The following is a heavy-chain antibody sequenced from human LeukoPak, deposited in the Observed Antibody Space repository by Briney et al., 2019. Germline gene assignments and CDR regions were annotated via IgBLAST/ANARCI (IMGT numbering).Heavy chain of an antibody. CDR2: IYYSGST. J-gene: IGHJ3*02. V-gene: IGHV4-31*03. CDR3: ARVAEGLSGQGAFDI. CDR1: GGSISSGGYY. D-gene: IGHD3-3*01. Sequence: TSQTLSLTCTVSGGSISSGGYYWSWLRQHPGKGLEWIVYIYYSGSTYYNPSLKSRVTISVDTSKNQFSLKLSSVTAADTAVYYCARVAEGLSGQGAFDIWGQGTMVTVSS.